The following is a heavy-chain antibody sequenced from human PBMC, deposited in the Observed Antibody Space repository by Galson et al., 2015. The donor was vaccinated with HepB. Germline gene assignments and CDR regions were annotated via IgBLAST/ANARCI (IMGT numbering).Heavy chain of an antibody. CDR1: GLSFTGHY. D-gene: IGHD1-14*01. J-gene: IGHJ4*02. Sequence: SVKVSCKASGLSFTGHYMHWVRQAPGQGLEWMGIINPSGDSTTYTQKFQGRVTMTRDTSTSTVYMELSSLRSEDTAVYFCARALSDLDRRIDYWGQGTLVTVSS. V-gene: IGHV1-46*03. CDR3: ARALSDLDRRIDY. CDR2: INPSGDST.